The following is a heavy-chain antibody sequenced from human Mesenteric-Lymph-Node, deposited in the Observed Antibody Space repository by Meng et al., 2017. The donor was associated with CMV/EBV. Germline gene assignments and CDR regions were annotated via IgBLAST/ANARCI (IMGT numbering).Heavy chain of an antibody. V-gene: IGHV3-30*02. CDR2: IRYDGSNA. CDR3: AKLIPTDY. D-gene: IGHD2-2*02. CDR1: GFTFSSYG. Sequence: GESLKISCAASGFTFSSYGMHWVRQAPGKGLEWVTFIRYDGSNAYYADSVKGRFTISRDNSKNTLYLQINSLRAEDTAVYYCAKLIPTDYWGQGTLVTVSS. J-gene: IGHJ4*02.